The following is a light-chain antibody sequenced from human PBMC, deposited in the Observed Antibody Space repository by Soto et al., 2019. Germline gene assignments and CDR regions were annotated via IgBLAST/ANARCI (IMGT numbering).Light chain of an antibody. V-gene: IGLV3-1*01. CDR1: QLGDKL. CDR3: QAWDSSTAV. Sequence: SYELTQPPSVSLSPGLTASITCSGDQLGDKLAYWYQHKPGQSPVLVMYQDSKRPSGIPERFSGSNSGNTATLTISGTQSMDEADYYCQAWDSSTAVFGTGTKLTVL. J-gene: IGLJ1*01. CDR2: QDS.